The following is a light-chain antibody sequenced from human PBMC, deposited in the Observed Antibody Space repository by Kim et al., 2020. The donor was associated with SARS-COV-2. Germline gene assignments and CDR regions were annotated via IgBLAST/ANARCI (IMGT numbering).Light chain of an antibody. CDR1: KLGDKY. Sequence: SYELTQPPSVSVSPGQTASITCSGDKLGDKYACWYQQKPGQSPVLVIYQDNKRPSGIPERFSGSNSGNTATLIISGTQAMDEADYYCQAWDSSTSVVFG. V-gene: IGLV3-1*01. J-gene: IGLJ2*01. CDR2: QDN. CDR3: QAWDSSTSVV.